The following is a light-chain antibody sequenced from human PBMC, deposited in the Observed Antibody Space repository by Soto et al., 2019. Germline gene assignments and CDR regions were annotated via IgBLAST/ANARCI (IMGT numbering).Light chain of an antibody. V-gene: IGLV4-69*01. CDR3: RLLGTGIHVV. CDR1: SGHSSYA. CDR2: LTSDGSH. Sequence: QPVLTQSPSASASLGASVKLTCTLSSGHSSYAIAWHQQQPEKGPRYLMKLTSDGSHSKGDGSPDRFSGSSSGAERYLTISGLQSEDEADYSFRLLGTGIHVVFVGGTKVTVL. J-gene: IGLJ2*01.